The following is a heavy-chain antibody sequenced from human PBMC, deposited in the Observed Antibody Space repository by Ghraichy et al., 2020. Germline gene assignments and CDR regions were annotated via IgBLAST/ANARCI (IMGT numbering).Heavy chain of an antibody. CDR3: ARHHEGSGSFDP. CDR1: GFSFSTYA. Sequence: GGSLRLSCAASGFSFSTYAMSWIRQAPGKGPEWVAAISGSGTNTYYPDSLWGRFPISRDNSKNTVYLQMSSLRAEDMAAYYCARHHEGSGSFDPWGQGTLVTVSS. D-gene: IGHD2-15*01. J-gene: IGHJ5*02. CDR2: ISGSGTNT. V-gene: IGHV3-23*01.